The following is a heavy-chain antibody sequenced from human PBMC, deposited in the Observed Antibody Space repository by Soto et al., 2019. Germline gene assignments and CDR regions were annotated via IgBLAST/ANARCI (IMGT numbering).Heavy chain of an antibody. V-gene: IGHV3-15*07. J-gene: IGHJ3*02. Sequence: GGSLRLSCAASGFTFINAWMNWVRQAPWKGLEWVGRIKSKTDGGTTDYAAPVKGRFTISRDDSKNTLYLQMNSLKTEDTAVYYCTTGPNLRPLAAFDIWGQGTVVTVSS. CDR1: GFTFINAW. CDR3: TTGPNLRPLAAFDI. CDR2: IKSKTDGGTT.